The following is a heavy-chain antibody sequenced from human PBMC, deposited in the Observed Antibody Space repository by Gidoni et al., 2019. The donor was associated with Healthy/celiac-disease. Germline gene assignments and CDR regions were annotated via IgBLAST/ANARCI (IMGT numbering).Heavy chain of an antibody. J-gene: IGHJ6*02. CDR2: IWYDGSNK. CDR3: ARGGGYDNYYYGMDV. D-gene: IGHD5-12*01. Sequence: QVQLVESGGGVVQPGRYLRLSCAASGFTFSSYGRHWVRQAPGKGLEWVAVIWYDGSNKYYADSVKGRFTISRDNSKNTLYLQMNSLRAEDTAVYYCARGGGYDNYYYGMDVWGQGTTVTVSS. CDR1: GFTFSSYG. V-gene: IGHV3-33*01.